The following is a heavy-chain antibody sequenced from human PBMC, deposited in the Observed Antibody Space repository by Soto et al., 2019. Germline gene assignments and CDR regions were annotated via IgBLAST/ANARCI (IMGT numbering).Heavy chain of an antibody. CDR2: ISSSSSYI. J-gene: IGHJ4*02. CDR1: GFTFSSYS. Sequence: EVQLVESGGGLVKPGGSLRLSCAASGFTFSSYSMNWVRQAPGKGLEWVSSISSSSSYIYYADSVKGRFTISRDNAKNSLDLQMTSLSAEDTVVYYCARDPSSNCSSIRCYQWGGLYYFDYWVQGPLVTVSS. V-gene: IGHV3-21*01. CDR3: ARDPSSNCSSIRCYQWGGLYYFDY. D-gene: IGHD2-2*01.